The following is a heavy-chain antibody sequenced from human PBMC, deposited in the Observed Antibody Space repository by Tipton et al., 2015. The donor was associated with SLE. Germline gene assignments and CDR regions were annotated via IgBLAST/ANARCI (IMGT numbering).Heavy chain of an antibody. CDR1: GFTFSKFA. D-gene: IGHD3-10*01. CDR2: IRPSGEIT. Sequence: SLRLSCAASGFTFSKFAMNWVRQAPGKGLEWVSGIRPSGEITYYADSVKGRLTISRDNSKNTLYLQVNSLRAEDTAVYYCARRNSESGAFDMWGQGTLVTVSS. V-gene: IGHV3-23*01. J-gene: IGHJ3*02. CDR3: ARRNSESGAFDM.